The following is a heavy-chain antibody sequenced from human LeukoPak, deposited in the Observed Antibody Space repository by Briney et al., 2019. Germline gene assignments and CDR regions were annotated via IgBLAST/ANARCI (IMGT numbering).Heavy chain of an antibody. CDR2: ISSSGSTI. J-gene: IGHJ4*02. CDR3: ARDVGGSSSGFVDY. Sequence: GGSLRLSCAASGFTFSSYEMNWVRQAPGKGLEWVSYISSSGSTIYYADSVKGRFTISRDNSKNTLYLQMNSLRAEDTAVYYCARDVGGSSSGFVDYWDQGTLVTVSS. CDR1: GFTFSSYE. D-gene: IGHD6-6*01. V-gene: IGHV3-48*03.